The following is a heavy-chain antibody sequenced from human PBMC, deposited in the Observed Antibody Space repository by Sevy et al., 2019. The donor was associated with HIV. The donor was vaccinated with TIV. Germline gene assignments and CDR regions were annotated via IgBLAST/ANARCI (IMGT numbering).Heavy chain of an antibody. J-gene: IGHJ6*03. CDR1: GFSFDSYG. CDR3: AKGGGGHYDPDEIGYYFYYYNMDV. D-gene: IGHD3-22*01. Sequence: GGSLRLSCAVSGFSFDSYGMTWVRQAPGKGLEWVSGISGSGTRTYYADSVKGRFSISRGNSKNRLYLRMNGHRSEDTAIYYWAKGGGGHYDPDEIGYYFYYYNMDVWGKGTTVTVSS. V-gene: IGHV3-23*01. CDR2: ISGSGTRT.